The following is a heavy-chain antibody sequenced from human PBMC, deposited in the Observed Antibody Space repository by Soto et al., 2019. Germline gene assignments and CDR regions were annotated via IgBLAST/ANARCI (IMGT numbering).Heavy chain of an antibody. Sequence: EVQLLDSGGGLVQPGGPLNLPFAAFGFTFTGLPMGGSRQAPGKGLEWVSAISGSAITTYYADSVKGRFTISRDNSKNTVYLQMNSLRAEDTAIYYCAKVIVARGGMDVWGRGTTVTVSS. J-gene: IGHJ6*02. CDR2: ISGSAITT. CDR1: GFTFTGLP. CDR3: AKVIVARGGMDV. V-gene: IGHV3-23*01. D-gene: IGHD6-6*01.